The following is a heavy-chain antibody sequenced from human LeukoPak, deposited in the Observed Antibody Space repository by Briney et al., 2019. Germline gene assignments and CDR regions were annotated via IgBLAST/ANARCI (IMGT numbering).Heavy chain of an antibody. Sequence: GGSLRLSCAASGFTFSSYGMHWVRQAPGEGLEWVAVISYDGSNKYYADSVKGRFTISRDNSKNTLYLQMNSLRAEDTTVYYCAIGLVRGNFDYWGQGTLVPVSS. V-gene: IGHV3-30*03. CDR1: GFTFSSYG. D-gene: IGHD6-19*01. CDR2: ISYDGSNK. CDR3: AIGLVRGNFDY. J-gene: IGHJ4*02.